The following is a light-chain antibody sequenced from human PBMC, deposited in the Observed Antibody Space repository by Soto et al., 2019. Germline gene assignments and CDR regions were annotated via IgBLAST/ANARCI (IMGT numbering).Light chain of an antibody. V-gene: IGKV3-11*01. Sequence: IVLTQSPATLSLSPGERATLSCRASQSVSSYLAWYQQKPGQAPRLLIYDASNRATGIPARFSGSGSGTGFTLAISSLEPEDFAVYYCQQRYNWPRTFGQGTKV. CDR1: QSVSSY. CDR2: DAS. J-gene: IGKJ1*01. CDR3: QQRYNWPRT.